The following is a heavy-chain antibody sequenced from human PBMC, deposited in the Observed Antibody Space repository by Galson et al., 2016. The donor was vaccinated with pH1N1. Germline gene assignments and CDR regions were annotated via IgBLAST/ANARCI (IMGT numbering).Heavy chain of an antibody. V-gene: IGHV3-23*01. CDR2: ISGSGGST. Sequence: SLRLSCAASGFSLSSFWMTWVRQAPGKGLEWVSGISGSGGSTNYAESVKGRFIISRNNFKNTLYLQMNSLRAEDTAIFYCAKVGSYCSGGRCYYFDYWGLGTPVTVAS. CDR3: AKVGSYCSGGRCYYFDY. J-gene: IGHJ4*02. CDR1: GFSLSSFW. D-gene: IGHD2-15*01.